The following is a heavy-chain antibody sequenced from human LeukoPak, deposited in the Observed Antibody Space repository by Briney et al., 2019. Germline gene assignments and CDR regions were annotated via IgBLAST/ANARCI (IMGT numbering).Heavy chain of an antibody. J-gene: IGHJ3*02. CDR2: INPSGGST. D-gene: IGHD3-22*01. CDR1: GYTFTGYY. CDR3: ARMTYYYDSSGYEGAFDI. Sequence: ASVKVSCKAPGYTFTGYYMHWVRQAPGQGLEWMGIINPSGGSTSYAQKFQGRVTMTRDTSTSTVYMELSSLRSEDTAVYYCARMTYYYDSSGYEGAFDIWGQGTMVTVSS. V-gene: IGHV1-46*01.